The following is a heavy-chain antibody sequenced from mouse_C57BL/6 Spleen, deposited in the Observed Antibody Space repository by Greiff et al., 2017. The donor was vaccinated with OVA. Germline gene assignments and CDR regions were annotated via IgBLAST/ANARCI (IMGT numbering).Heavy chain of an antibody. J-gene: IGHJ4*01. D-gene: IGHD3-2*02. CDR3: ARGAQASYAMDY. V-gene: IGHV1-80*01. CDR2: IYPGDGDT. CDR1: GYAFSSYW. Sequence: QLKESGAELVKPGASVKISCKASGYAFSSYWMNWVKQRPGKGLEWIGQIYPGDGDTNYNGKFKGKATLTADKSSSTAYMQLSSLTSEDSAVYFCARGAQASYAMDYWGQGTSVTVSS.